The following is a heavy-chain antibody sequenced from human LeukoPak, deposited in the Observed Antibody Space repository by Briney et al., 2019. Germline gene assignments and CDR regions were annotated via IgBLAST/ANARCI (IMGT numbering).Heavy chain of an antibody. D-gene: IGHD4-17*01. J-gene: IGHJ4*02. CDR3: AKGPSATVTSIRLFDY. Sequence: GGSLRLSCAASGFTFSSYAMSWVRQAPGKGLEWVSGISGSGGNTNYADSVKGQFIISRDNSKNTLYLQMNSLRAEDTAVYYCAKGPSATVTSIRLFDYWGQGTLVTVSS. CDR1: GFTFSSYA. CDR2: ISGSGGNT. V-gene: IGHV3-23*01.